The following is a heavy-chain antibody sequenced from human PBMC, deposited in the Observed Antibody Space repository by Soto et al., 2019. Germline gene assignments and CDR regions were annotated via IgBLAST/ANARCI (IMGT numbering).Heavy chain of an antibody. CDR2: IYYSGST. J-gene: IGHJ3*02. V-gene: IGHV4-30-4*01. CDR1: GGSISSGDYY. CDR3: ARVSSLMINAFDI. Sequence: QVQLQESGPGLVKPSQTLSLTCTVSGGSISSGDYYWSWIRQPPGKGLEWIGYIYYSGSTYYNPSLTSRVTISVDTSKNQFSLNLSSVTAADTAVYYCARVSSLMINAFDIWGQGTMVTVSS. D-gene: IGHD3-16*01.